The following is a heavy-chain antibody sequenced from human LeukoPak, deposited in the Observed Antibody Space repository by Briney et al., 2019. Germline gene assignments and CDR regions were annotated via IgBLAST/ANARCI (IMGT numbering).Heavy chain of an antibody. CDR2: ISRSSNTI. V-gene: IGHV3-48*02. CDR3: ARARGVDY. Sequence: PGGSLRLSCAASGFTFSSHTMNWVRQAPGKGLEWVSSISRSSNTIYYADSVKGRFTISRDNAKNSLYLQMNSLRDEDTAVYYCARARGVDYWGQGTLVTVAS. J-gene: IGHJ4*02. CDR1: GFTFSSHT.